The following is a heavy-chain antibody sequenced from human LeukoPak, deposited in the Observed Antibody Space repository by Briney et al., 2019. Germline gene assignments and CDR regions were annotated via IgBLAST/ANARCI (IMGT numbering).Heavy chain of an antibody. D-gene: IGHD2-2*01. CDR2: MNPNSGNT. CDR1: GYTFTSYD. J-gene: IGHJ4*02. CDR3: ARAQRYCASTSCYAPVAY. V-gene: IGHV1-8*01. Sequence: ASVKVSCKASGYTFTSYDINWVRQATGQGLEWMGWMNPNSGNTDYAPKFQGRVTMTRNTSITTAYMELSSLRSEDTAVYYCARAQRYCASTSCYAPVAYWGQGTLVTVSS.